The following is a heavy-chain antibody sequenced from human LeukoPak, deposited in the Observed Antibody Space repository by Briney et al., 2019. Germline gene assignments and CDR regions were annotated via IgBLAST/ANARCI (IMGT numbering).Heavy chain of an antibody. CDR1: GGSISSYY. J-gene: IGHJ6*03. Sequence: SETLSLTCTVSGGSISSYYWSWIRQPPGKGLEWIGYIYYSGSTNYNPSLKSRVTISVDTSKNQFSLKLSSVTAADTAVYYCARDKAYMDVWGKGTTVTVSS. CDR2: IYYSGST. CDR3: ARDKAYMDV. V-gene: IGHV4-59*01.